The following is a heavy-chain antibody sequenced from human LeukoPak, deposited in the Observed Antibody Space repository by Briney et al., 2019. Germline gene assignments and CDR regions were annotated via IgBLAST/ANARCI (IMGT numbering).Heavy chain of an antibody. V-gene: IGHV4-30-4*01. D-gene: IGHD3-22*01. CDR1: GGSISSGDYY. Sequence: PSQTLSLTCTVFGGSISSGDYYWSWIRQPPGKGLEWIGYIYYSGSTYYNPSLKSRVTISVDTSKNQFSLKLSSVTAADTAVYYCARETYYYDSSGYYFYYFDYWGQGTLVTVSS. CDR2: IYYSGST. J-gene: IGHJ4*02. CDR3: ARETYYYDSSGYYFYYFDY.